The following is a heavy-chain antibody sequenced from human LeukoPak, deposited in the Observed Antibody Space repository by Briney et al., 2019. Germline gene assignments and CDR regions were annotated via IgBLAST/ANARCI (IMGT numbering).Heavy chain of an antibody. V-gene: IGHV3-43*01. Sequence: PGGSLRLSCAASGFTFDDYTMHWVRQAPGKGLEWVSLISWDGGSTYYADSVKGRFTISRDNAKNSLYLEMNSLRAEDTAVYYCLRENHDSGWSFDYWGQGTLVTVSS. J-gene: IGHJ4*02. CDR1: GFTFDDYT. CDR2: ISWDGGST. D-gene: IGHD3-22*01. CDR3: LRENHDSGWSFDY.